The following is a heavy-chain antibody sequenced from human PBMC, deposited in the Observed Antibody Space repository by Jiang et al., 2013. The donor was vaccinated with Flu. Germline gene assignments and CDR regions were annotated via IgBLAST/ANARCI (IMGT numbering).Heavy chain of an antibody. J-gene: IGHJ5*02. CDR1: GGSISSYY. Sequence: GPGLVKPSETLSLTCTVPGGSISSYYWHWIRQPPGKGLEWLGYFYHSGGTNYSPSLKSRLTLSLDTSKSQFSLKLRSVTAADTAVYYCARGYTSSWFGSRWFDPWGQGTLVTVSS. CDR3: ARGYTSSWFGSRWFDP. CDR2: FYHSGGT. V-gene: IGHV4-59*01. D-gene: IGHD6-13*01.